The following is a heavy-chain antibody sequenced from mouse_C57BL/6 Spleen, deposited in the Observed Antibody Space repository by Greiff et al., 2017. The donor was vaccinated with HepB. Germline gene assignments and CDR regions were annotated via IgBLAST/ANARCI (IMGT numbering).Heavy chain of an antibody. Sequence: QVQLKQSGAELVKPGASVKISCKASGYAFSSYWMNWVKQRPGKGLEWIGQIYPGDGDTNYNGKFKGKATLTADKSSSTAYMQLSSLTSEDSAVYFCAREDGGSVYAMDYWGQGTSVTVSS. V-gene: IGHV1-80*01. J-gene: IGHJ4*01. CDR3: AREDGGSVYAMDY. D-gene: IGHD3-1*01. CDR1: GYAFSSYW. CDR2: IYPGDGDT.